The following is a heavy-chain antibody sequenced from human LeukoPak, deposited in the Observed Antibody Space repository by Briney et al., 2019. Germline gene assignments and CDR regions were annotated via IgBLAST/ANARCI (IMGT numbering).Heavy chain of an antibody. CDR1: GYTFTSYG. J-gene: IGHJ6*02. Sequence: ASVKVSCKASGYTFTSYGISWVRQAPGQGLEWMGWISAYNGNTNYAQKLQGRVTMTTDTSTSTAYMELRSLRSDDTAVYYCARDRYDSSGYYYTPLPQTVMDVWGQGTTVTVSS. D-gene: IGHD3-22*01. CDR2: ISAYNGNT. V-gene: IGHV1-18*01. CDR3: ARDRYDSSGYYYTPLPQTVMDV.